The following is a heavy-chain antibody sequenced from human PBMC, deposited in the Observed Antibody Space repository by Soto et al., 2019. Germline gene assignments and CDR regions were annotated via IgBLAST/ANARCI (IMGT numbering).Heavy chain of an antibody. J-gene: IGHJ4*02. CDR2: IYYSGST. CDR3: AGTFCSGGTCYGDS. Sequence: PSETLSLTCTVSGGSISGSSYYWGWIRQPPGKGLEWIGSIYYSGSTYYNPSLKSRVTISVDTSKNQFSLKLSSEAAADTAVYYCAGTFCSGGTCYGDSWGQGTLVTVSS. V-gene: IGHV4-39*01. CDR1: GGSISGSSYY. D-gene: IGHD2-15*01.